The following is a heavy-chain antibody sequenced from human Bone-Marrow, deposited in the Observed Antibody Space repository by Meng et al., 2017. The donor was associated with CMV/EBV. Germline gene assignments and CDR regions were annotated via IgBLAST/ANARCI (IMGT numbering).Heavy chain of an antibody. CDR1: GFTFSSYE. CDR3: ARDLNNYGMDV. V-gene: IGHV3-48*03. CDR2: ISSSGGSI. D-gene: IGHD2/OR15-2a*01. Sequence: GESLKISCAASGFTFSSYEMNWVRQAPGKGLEWVSHISSSGGSIFYPDSVKGRFTISRDNAKNSLYLQMNSLRVEDTAVYYCARDLNNYGMDVWGQGTTDTVSS. J-gene: IGHJ6*02.